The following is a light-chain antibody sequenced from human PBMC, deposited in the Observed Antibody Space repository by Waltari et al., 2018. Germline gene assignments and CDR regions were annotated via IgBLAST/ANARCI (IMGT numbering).Light chain of an antibody. J-gene: IGLJ3*02. V-gene: IGLV2-14*01. CDR3: SSYTSSSTWV. CDR1: RTDVGGSNY. Sequence: QSALTQPASVSGPPGQSITISCTGTRTDVGGSNYVSWYQQHPGKAPKLMIYEVSNRPSGVSNRFSGSKSGNTASLTISGLQAEDEADYYCSSYTSSSTWVFGGGTKLTVL. CDR2: EVS.